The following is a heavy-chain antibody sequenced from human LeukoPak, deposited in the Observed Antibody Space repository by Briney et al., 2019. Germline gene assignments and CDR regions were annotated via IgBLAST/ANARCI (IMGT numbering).Heavy chain of an antibody. CDR1: GFTFNSYD. V-gene: IGHV3-30*04. CDR2: ISDDGSNK. CDR3: ARGRSMDV. J-gene: IGHJ6*02. Sequence: GGSLRLSCAASGFTFNSYDMHWVRQAPGKGLEWVAIISDDGSNKYYADSVKGRFTISRDNPKNTLYLQMNSLRAEDTAVYYCARGRSMDVWGQGTTVTVSS.